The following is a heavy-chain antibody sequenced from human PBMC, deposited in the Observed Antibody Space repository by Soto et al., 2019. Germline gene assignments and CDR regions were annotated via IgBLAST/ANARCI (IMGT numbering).Heavy chain of an antibody. CDR1: GGSISSGDYH. D-gene: IGHD3-3*01. Sequence: QVQLQESGPGLVKPSQTLSLTCTVSGGSISSGDYHWSWIRQPPGKGLEWIGLVYYTGNTYYNPSLKSRVTISVDTSKNQFSLKLSSVTAADTAVYYCARSDFWSGYYTDYWGQGTLVTVSS. J-gene: IGHJ4*02. CDR2: VYYTGNT. CDR3: ARSDFWSGYYTDY. V-gene: IGHV4-30-4*08.